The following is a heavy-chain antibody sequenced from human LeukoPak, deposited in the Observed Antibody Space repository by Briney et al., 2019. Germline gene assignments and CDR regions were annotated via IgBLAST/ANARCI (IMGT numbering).Heavy chain of an antibody. CDR1: GGAFSSYG. J-gene: IGHJ4*02. V-gene: IGHV1-69*01. CDR3: ARGGPFDY. D-gene: IGHD3-16*01. Sequence: SVKVSCKGSGGAFSSYGISWVRHGQGQGHEWMGGIIPMFGTANYAQKFQGRVTITSDESTSTAYMELSSLRSEDTAVYYCARGGPFDYWGQGTLVTVSS. CDR2: IIPMFGTA.